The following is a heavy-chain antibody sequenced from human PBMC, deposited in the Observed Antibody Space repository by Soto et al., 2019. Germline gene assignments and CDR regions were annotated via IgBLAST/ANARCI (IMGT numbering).Heavy chain of an antibody. Sequence: EVQLVESGGGLVQPGGSLRLSCSASGFTFFAYWIHLTRQVPGKGLVWVSRINSDGSHTSYADSVRGRFTISRDNSKNTVYLQMNSLTAEDTAGYDCAKEGAYGDYAGENWFDSWGQGSMVTVSS. D-gene: IGHD4-17*01. J-gene: IGHJ5*01. CDR2: INSDGSHT. CDR3: AKEGAYGDYAGENWFDS. CDR1: GFTFFAYW. V-gene: IGHV3-74*01.